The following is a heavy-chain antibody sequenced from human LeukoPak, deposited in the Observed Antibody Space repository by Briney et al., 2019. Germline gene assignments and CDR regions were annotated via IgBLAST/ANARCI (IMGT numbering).Heavy chain of an antibody. CDR1: GGSISTYY. J-gene: IGHJ4*02. Sequence: SETLSLTCTVSGGSISTYYWTWIRQPPGKGLEWIGYIYYSGSTNYNSSLKSRVTISVDTSKNQFSLKLSSVTAADAAVYYCARRASSGSWYSFDYWGQGTLVTVSS. D-gene: IGHD6-13*01. CDR2: IYYSGST. CDR3: ARRASSGSWYSFDY. V-gene: IGHV4-59*08.